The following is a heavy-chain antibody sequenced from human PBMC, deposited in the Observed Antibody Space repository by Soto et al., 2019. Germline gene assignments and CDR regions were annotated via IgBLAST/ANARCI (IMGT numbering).Heavy chain of an antibody. V-gene: IGHV2-5*02. CDR2: IYWDDDK. CDR1: GFSLSTSGVG. CDR3: AHTENNCLSTSCYGMDV. Sequence: SGPTLVNPTQTLTLTCTFSGFSLSTSGVGVGWIRQPPGKALEWLALIYWDDDKRYSPSLKSRLTITKDTSKNQVVLTMTNMAPVDTATYYCAHTENNCLSTSCYGMDVWGQGTTVTVSS. J-gene: IGHJ6*02. D-gene: IGHD2-2*01.